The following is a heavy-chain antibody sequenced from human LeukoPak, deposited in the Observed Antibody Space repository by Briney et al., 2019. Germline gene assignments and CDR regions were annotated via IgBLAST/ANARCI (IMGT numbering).Heavy chain of an antibody. V-gene: IGHV4-59*01. CDR1: GGSISSYY. CDR3: ARVVTSRGFLFDY. Sequence: KPSETLSLTCTVSGGSISSYYWSWIRQPPGKGLERIGYIYYSGSTNYNPSLKSRVTISVDTSKNQFSLKLSSVTAADTAVYYCARVVTSRGFLFDYWGQGTLVTVSS. J-gene: IGHJ4*02. D-gene: IGHD2-21*02. CDR2: IYYSGST.